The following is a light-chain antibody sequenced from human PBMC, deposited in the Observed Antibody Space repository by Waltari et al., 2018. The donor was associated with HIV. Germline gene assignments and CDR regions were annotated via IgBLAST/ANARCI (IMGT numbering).Light chain of an antibody. J-gene: IGLJ2*01. CDR3: QSADSSGTDLI. CDR1: ALPKQH. CDR2: KDS. V-gene: IGLV3-25*03. Sequence: SDELTQPPSVSVSPGQTARITCSGDALPKQHAYWYQQKAGQAPVLVISKDSERPSGIPERFSGSSSGTTVTLTISGVQAEDEADYNCQSADSSGTDLIFGGGTKLTVL.